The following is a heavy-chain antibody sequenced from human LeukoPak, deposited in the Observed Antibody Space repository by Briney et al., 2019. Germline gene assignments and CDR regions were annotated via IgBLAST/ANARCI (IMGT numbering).Heavy chain of an antibody. J-gene: IGHJ4*02. CDR2: IYHSGST. CDR3: ARVNYGPDF. V-gene: IGHV4-38-2*02. CDR1: GYSMSRGFH. D-gene: IGHD4-17*01. Sequence: PSETLSLTCTVSGYSMSRGFHWGWIRQPPGKGLEWIASIYHSGSTYFNPSLRSRVTISVDTSKNQFSLKVTAVTAADTAVYYCARVNYGPDFWGQGTLVTVFS.